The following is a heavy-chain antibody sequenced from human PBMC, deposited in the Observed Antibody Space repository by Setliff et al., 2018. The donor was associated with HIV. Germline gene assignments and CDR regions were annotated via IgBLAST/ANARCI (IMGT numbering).Heavy chain of an antibody. CDR2: IYYGGST. D-gene: IGHD5-18*01. Sequence: PSETLSLTCTVSGGSISSYYWSWIRQHPGKGLEWIGYIYYGGSTYYNPSLKSRVTMSVNTSKNHFSLKLNSVTAADTAVYYCARLRMQLWPQIYYYYMDVWGTGTTVTVSS. J-gene: IGHJ6*03. V-gene: IGHV4-59*06. CDR1: GGSISSYY. CDR3: ARLRMQLWPQIYYYYMDV.